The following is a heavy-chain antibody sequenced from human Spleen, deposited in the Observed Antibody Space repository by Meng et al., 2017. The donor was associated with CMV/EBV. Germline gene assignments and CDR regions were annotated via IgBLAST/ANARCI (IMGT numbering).Heavy chain of an antibody. V-gene: IGHV3-11*04. CDR2: ISSSGSTI. CDR1: GFTVSSNY. Sequence: LSLTCAASGFTVSSNYMSWVRQAPGKGLEWVSYISSSGSTIYYADSVKGRFTISRDNAKNSLYLQMNSLRAEDTAVYYCASGSMIVVVPAASAFDIWGQGTMVTVSS. J-gene: IGHJ3*02. D-gene: IGHD2-2*01. CDR3: ASGSMIVVVPAASAFDI.